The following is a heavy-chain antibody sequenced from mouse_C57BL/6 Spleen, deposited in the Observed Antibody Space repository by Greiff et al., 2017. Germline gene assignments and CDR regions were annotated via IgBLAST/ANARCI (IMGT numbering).Heavy chain of an antibody. CDR3: VRQLRLDYYAMDY. D-gene: IGHD3-2*02. Sequence: QVQLQQPGAELVMPGASVKLSCKASGYTFTSYWMHWVKQRPGQGLEWIGEIDPSDSYTNYNQKFKGKSTLTVDKSSSTAYMQLSSLTSEDSAVYYCVRQLRLDYYAMDYWGQGTSVTVSS. J-gene: IGHJ4*01. CDR1: GYTFTSYW. CDR2: IDPSDSYT. V-gene: IGHV1-69*01.